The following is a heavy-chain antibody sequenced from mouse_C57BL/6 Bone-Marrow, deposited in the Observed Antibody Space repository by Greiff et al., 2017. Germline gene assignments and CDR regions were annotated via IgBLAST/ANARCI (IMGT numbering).Heavy chain of an antibody. CDR2: ISDGGSYT. Sequence: EVKVVESGGGLVKPGGSLKLSCAASGFTFTSYAMSWVRQTPEKRLEWVATISDGGSYTYYPDNVKGRFTISRDKAKNNLYLQMSHLKSEDTAMYYCGASGDYWGQGTTLTVSS. V-gene: IGHV5-4*03. J-gene: IGHJ2*01. CDR1: GFTFTSYA. D-gene: IGHD3-1*01. CDR3: GASGDY.